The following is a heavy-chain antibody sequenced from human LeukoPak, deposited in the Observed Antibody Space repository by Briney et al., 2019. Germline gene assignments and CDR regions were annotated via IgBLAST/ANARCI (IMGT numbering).Heavy chain of an antibody. CDR3: ARDITMVRGVIFWGPGQHHGWFDP. Sequence: SVKASCKASGGTFSSYAISWVRQAPGQGLEWMGRIIPILGIANYAQKFQGRVTITADKSTSTAYMELSSLRSEDTAVYYCARDITMVRGVIFWGPGQHHGWFDPWGQGTLVTVSS. CDR1: GGTFSSYA. CDR2: IIPILGIA. J-gene: IGHJ5*02. V-gene: IGHV1-69*04. D-gene: IGHD3-10*01.